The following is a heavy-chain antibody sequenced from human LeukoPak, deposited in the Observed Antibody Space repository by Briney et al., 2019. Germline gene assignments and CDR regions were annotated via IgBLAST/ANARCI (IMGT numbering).Heavy chain of an antibody. CDR1: GGSFSGYY. CDR3: ARSRLPGTRGYWFDP. J-gene: IGHJ5*02. CDR2: IYYSGST. Sequence: DPSETLSLTCAVYGGSFSGYYWSWIRQPPGKGLEWIGYIYYSGSTNYNPSLKSRVTISVDTSKNQFSLKLSSVTAADTAVYYCARSRLPGTRGYWFDPWGQGTLVTVSS. V-gene: IGHV4-59*01. D-gene: IGHD1-1*01.